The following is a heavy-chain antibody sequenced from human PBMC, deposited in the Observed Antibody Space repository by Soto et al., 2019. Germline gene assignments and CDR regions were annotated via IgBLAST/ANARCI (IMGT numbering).Heavy chain of an antibody. V-gene: IGHV3-23*01. CDR2: ISGSGGST. CDR3: AKATATGGGAFDI. Sequence: GSLRLSCAASGFTFSSYAMSWVRQAPGRGLEWVSAISGSGGSTYYADSVKGRFTISRDNSKNTVFLQMNSLTPGDTAVYYCAKATATGGGAFDICGQGTVVTVSS. CDR1: GFTFSSYA. D-gene: IGHD2-8*02. J-gene: IGHJ3*02.